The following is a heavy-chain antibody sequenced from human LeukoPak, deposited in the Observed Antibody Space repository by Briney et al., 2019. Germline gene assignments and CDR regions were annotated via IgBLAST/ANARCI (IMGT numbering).Heavy chain of an antibody. D-gene: IGHD3-3*01. V-gene: IGHV1-46*03. CDR3: ARNDFWSGNLGD. Sequence: ASVKVSCKASGYTFTSYYIHWVRQAPGQGLEWMGIINPSAGSTSYAQKFRGRVTMTRDTSTSTLYMELSSLRSEDTAVYYCARNDFWSGNLGDWGQGTLVTVSS. CDR1: GYTFTSYY. J-gene: IGHJ4*02. CDR2: INPSAGST.